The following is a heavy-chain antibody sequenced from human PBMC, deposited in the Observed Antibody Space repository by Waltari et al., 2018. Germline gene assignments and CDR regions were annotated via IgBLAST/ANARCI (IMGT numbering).Heavy chain of an antibody. CDR3: ARGREDDYVWGSYRRYFDY. CDR1: GVSISSYY. CDR2: IYYSGST. D-gene: IGHD3-16*02. V-gene: IGHV4-59*01. J-gene: IGHJ4*02. Sequence: QVQLQESGPGLVKPSETLSLTCTVSGVSISSYYWSWIRQPPGQGLEWIGYIYYSGSTNYNPSLKSRVTISVDTSKNQFSLKLSSVTAADTAVYYCARGREDDYVWGSYRRYFDYWGQGTLVTVSS.